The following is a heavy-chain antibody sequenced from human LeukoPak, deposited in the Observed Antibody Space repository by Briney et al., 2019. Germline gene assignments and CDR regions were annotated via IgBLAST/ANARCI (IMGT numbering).Heavy chain of an antibody. J-gene: IGHJ5*02. CDR2: IYSGGST. CDR3: ARAPRGGGELLPLTS. D-gene: IGHD1-26*01. Sequence: PGGSLRLSCAASGFTVSSNYMSWVRQAPGKGLEWVSVIYSGGSTYYADSVKGRFTIFRDNSKNTLYLQMNSLRAEDTAVYYCARAPRGGGELLPLTSWGQGTLVTVSS. CDR1: GFTVSSNY. V-gene: IGHV3-53*01.